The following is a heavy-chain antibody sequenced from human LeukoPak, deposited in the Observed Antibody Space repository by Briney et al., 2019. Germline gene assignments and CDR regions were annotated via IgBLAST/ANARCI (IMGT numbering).Heavy chain of an antibody. CDR2: VSFSGIT. V-gene: IGHV4-59*01. Sequence: SETLSLTCTVTGVSISSYYWSWIRQPPGRGLEWIGYVSFSGITNLNPSLKSRVTMSRDTSKNQFSLRLLSVTAADTAVYFCASYSYDTSGYYCAFGYWGQGLLVTVSS. J-gene: IGHJ4*02. CDR3: ASYSYDTSGYYCAFGY. CDR1: GVSISSYY. D-gene: IGHD3-22*01.